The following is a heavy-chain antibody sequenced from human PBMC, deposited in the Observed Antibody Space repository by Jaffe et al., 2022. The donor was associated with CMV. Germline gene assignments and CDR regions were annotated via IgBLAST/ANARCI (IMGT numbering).Heavy chain of an antibody. CDR2: VNAGGSQT. Sequence: EVQLMESGGDLVQPGGSLRLSCAASGFTFRNFGLTWVRQAPGKGLEWVSSVNAGGSQTYYADSVKGRFTISRDNSDNSLYLQMNSLRADDTAVYYCAKGRWSSGVQFDSWGQGTLVSVSS. CDR3: AKGRWSSGVQFDS. J-gene: IGHJ4*02. CDR1: GFTFRNFG. V-gene: IGHV3-23*01. D-gene: IGHD3-10*01.